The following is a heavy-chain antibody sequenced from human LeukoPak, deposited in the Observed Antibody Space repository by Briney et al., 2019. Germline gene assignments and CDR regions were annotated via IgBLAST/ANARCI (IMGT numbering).Heavy chain of an antibody. Sequence: GESLKISCKGSGYSFTSYWIGWVRQMPGKGLGWMGIIYPGDSDTRYSPSFQAQVTISADKSISTAYLQWSSMKASDTAMYYCARRRDGYNADYWGQGTLVTVSS. CDR3: ARRRDGYNADY. J-gene: IGHJ4*02. D-gene: IGHD5-24*01. CDR1: GYSFTSYW. CDR2: IYPGDSDT. V-gene: IGHV5-51*01.